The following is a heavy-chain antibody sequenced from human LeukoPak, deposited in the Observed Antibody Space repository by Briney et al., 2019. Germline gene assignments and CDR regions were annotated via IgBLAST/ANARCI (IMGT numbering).Heavy chain of an antibody. CDR2: ISSSSSYI. J-gene: IGHJ4*02. D-gene: IGHD5-18*01. V-gene: IGHV3-21*01. Sequence: GGSLRLSCAASGFTFSSYSMNWVRQAPGKGLEWVSSISSSSSYIYYADSVKGRFTISRDNAKNSLYLQMNSLRAEDTAVYYCARVGYSYGFSTGAYFDYWGQGTLVTVSS. CDR3: ARVGYSYGFSTGAYFDY. CDR1: GFTFSSYS.